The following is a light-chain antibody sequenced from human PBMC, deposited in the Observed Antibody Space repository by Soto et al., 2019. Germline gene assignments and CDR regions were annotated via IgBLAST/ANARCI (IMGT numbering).Light chain of an antibody. CDR3: SSYTSSSLYV. V-gene: IGLV2-14*01. Sequence: QSALTQPASVSGSPGQSITISCTGTSSDVGGYSYVSWYQQLPGKAPKLMIYDVSDRPSGVSNRFSGSKSGNTASLTISGLQAEDEADYYCSSYTSSSLYVFGTGTKV. CDR1: SSDVGGYSY. J-gene: IGLJ1*01. CDR2: DVS.